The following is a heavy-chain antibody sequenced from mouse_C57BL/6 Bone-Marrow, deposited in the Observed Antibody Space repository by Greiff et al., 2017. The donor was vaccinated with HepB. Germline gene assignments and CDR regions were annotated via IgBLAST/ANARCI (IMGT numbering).Heavy chain of an antibody. J-gene: IGHJ3*01. CDR3: ARIYYYGSSSWFAY. V-gene: IGHV5-15*01. Sequence: MLVESGGGLVQPGGSLKLSCAASGFTFSDYGMAWVRQAPRKGPEWVAFISNLAYSIYYADTVTGRFTISRENAKNTLYLEMSSLRSEDTAMYYCARIYYYGSSSWFAYWGQGTLVTVSA. CDR2: ISNLAYSI. D-gene: IGHD1-1*01. CDR1: GFTFSDYG.